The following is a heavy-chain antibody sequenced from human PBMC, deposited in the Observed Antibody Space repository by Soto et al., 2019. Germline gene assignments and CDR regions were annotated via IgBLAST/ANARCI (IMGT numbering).Heavy chain of an antibody. CDR1: GYTFTGYY. Sequence: ASVKVSCKASGYTFTGYYMHWVRQAPGQGLEWMGWINPNSGGTNYAQKFQGWVTMTRDTSISTAYMELSRLRSDDTAVYYCAGSMVRGVTQLDYWGQGTLVTVSS. V-gene: IGHV1-2*04. D-gene: IGHD3-10*01. CDR3: AGSMVRGVTQLDY. J-gene: IGHJ4*02. CDR2: INPNSGGT.